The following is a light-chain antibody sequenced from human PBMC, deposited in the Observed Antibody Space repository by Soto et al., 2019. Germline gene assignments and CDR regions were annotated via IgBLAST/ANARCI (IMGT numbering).Light chain of an antibody. CDR3: QQYKGWPTT. J-gene: IGKJ1*01. CDR1: QTISSW. V-gene: IGKV1-5*03. CDR2: KAS. Sequence: DIQMTQSPSTLSGSVGDRVTITCRASQTISSWLAWYQQKPGKAPKLLIYKASTLKSGVPSRFSGSGSGTEFTLTITSLQSEDFGVYYCQQYKGWPTTFGQGTKVDIK.